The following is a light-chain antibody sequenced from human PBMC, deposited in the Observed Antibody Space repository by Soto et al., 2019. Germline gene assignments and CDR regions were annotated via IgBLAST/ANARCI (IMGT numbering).Light chain of an antibody. Sequence: DIQMTQSPSTLSASVGDRVTITCRASQSITNWLAWYQQKPGKAPKLLMYGASSFHSGVPSRFSGSGSGTEFTLTISSLQPDDFATYYCQQYNAYPWTFGLGTKVEIK. J-gene: IGKJ1*01. V-gene: IGKV1-5*01. CDR2: GAS. CDR3: QQYNAYPWT. CDR1: QSITNW.